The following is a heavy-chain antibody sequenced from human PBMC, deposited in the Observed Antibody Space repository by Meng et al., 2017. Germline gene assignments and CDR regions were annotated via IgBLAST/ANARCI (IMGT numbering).Heavy chain of an antibody. V-gene: IGHV4-4*02. Sequence: VQREALGPGLAKPSGTLSLPFAGSGGSISSSNWWSWVRQPPGKGLEWIGEIYHSGSTNYNPSLKSRVTISVDKSKNQFSLKLSSVTAADTAVYYCARDRGAVAGTNFDYWGQGTLVTVSS. CDR2: IYHSGST. CDR1: GGSISSSNW. CDR3: ARDRGAVAGTNFDY. D-gene: IGHD6-19*01. J-gene: IGHJ4*02.